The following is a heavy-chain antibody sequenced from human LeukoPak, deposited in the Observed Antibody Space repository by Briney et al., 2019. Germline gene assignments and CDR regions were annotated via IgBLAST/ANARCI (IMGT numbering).Heavy chain of an antibody. CDR1: GYTFTGYY. Sequence: ASVKVSCKASGYTFTGYYMHWVRQAPGQGLEWMGWINPNSGGANYAQKFQGRVTMTRDSSTSTVYMELSSLRSDDTAVYYCARIPEMTTMKGLGYWGQGTLVTVSS. D-gene: IGHD5-24*01. CDR3: ARIPEMTTMKGLGY. CDR2: INPNSGGA. V-gene: IGHV1-2*02. J-gene: IGHJ4*02.